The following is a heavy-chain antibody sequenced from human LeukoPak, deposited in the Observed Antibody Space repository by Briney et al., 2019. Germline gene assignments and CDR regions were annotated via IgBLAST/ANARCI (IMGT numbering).Heavy chain of an antibody. Sequence: GGSLRLSCAASGFTFSSYAMHWVRQAPGKGLEWVAVISYDESNKYYADSVKGRFTISRDNSKNTLYLQMNSLRAEDTAVYYCARDGPYSSGWYGAFDIWGQGTMVTVSS. V-gene: IGHV3-30*01. D-gene: IGHD6-19*01. CDR1: GFTFSSYA. CDR3: ARDGPYSSGWYGAFDI. J-gene: IGHJ3*02. CDR2: ISYDESNK.